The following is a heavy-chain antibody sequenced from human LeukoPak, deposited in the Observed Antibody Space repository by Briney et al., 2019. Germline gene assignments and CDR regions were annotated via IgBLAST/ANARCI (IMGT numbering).Heavy chain of an antibody. CDR2: INSDGSST. J-gene: IGHJ4*02. V-gene: IGHV3-74*01. CDR3: ARVTKNWRRIDY. D-gene: IGHD1-1*01. Sequence: GGSLRLSCAASGFTFSSYWMHWVRQAPGKGLVWVSRINSDGSSTSYADSVKGRFTISRDNTKNMLYLQMNSLRAEDTAVYYCARVTKNWRRIDYWGQGTLVTVSS. CDR1: GFTFSSYW.